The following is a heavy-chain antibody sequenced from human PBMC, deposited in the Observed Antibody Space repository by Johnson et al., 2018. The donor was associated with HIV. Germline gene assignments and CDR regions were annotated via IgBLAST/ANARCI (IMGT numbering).Heavy chain of an antibody. CDR2: ISYDGSNK. D-gene: IGHD1-7*01. V-gene: IGHV3-30-3*01. Sequence: QVQLVESGGGVVQPGRSLRLSCAASGFTFSSYAMHWVRQAPGKGLEWMPIISYDGSNKYYADSVKGRFTISRDNSKNTLYLQMNSLKTEDTAVYYCTTGTGTTTLYAFDIWGQGTMVTVSS. CDR3: TTGTGTTTLYAFDI. J-gene: IGHJ3*02. CDR1: GFTFSSYA.